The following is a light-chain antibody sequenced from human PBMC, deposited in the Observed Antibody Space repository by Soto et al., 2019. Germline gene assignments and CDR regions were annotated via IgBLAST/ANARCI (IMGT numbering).Light chain of an antibody. Sequence: IQLTQSPCSLSAAVGDRVTITCRASQGFNIHLAWYQQKPGKAPKLLIFATSLLQTGVPSRFSGSGSGTNFRLTISSLQPEDVATYHCLQLNDYPLTFGGGTKIEIK. CDR1: QGFNIH. V-gene: IGKV1-9*01. CDR2: ATS. CDR3: LQLNDYPLT. J-gene: IGKJ4*01.